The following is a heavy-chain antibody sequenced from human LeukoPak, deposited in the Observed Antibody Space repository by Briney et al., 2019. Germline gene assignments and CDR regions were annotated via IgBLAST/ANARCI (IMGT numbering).Heavy chain of an antibody. CDR2: ISGSGGST. CDR3: AKVYDDFWSGYFDY. CDR1: GFTFSSYA. D-gene: IGHD3-3*01. Sequence: PGGSLRLSCAASGFTFSSYAMSWVRKAPGKGLEWVSAISGSGGSTYYADSVKGRFTISRDNSKNTLYLQMNSLRAEDTAVYYCAKVYDDFWSGYFDYRGQGTLVTVSS. J-gene: IGHJ4*02. V-gene: IGHV3-23*01.